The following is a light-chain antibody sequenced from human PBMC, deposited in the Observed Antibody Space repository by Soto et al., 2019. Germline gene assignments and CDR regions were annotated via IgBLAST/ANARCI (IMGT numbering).Light chain of an antibody. CDR1: QSVSSN. J-gene: IGKJ1*01. CDR3: QQYNNWPPT. Sequence: EIVMTQSPVTLSVSPGERATLSCWARQSVSSNLAWYQQKPGQAPRLLIYGASTRATGIPARFSGSGSETEFTLTISSLQSEDFAVYYCQQYNNWPPTFGQGTKVEIK. V-gene: IGKV3-15*01. CDR2: GAS.